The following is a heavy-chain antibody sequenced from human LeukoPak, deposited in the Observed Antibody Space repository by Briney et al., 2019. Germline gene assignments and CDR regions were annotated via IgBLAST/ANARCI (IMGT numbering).Heavy chain of an antibody. D-gene: IGHD2-2*01. V-gene: IGHV1-2*06. CDR1: GYTFTRYY. Sequence: ASVKVSCKASGYTFTRYYMHWVRQAPGQGLELMGRINPNSGGTNYAQKFQGRVTITRGTSISTAYMELTRLRSDDTAVYYCARVPAASNDAFDIRGQGTMVTVSS. J-gene: IGHJ3*02. CDR3: ARVPAASNDAFDI. CDR2: INPNSGGT.